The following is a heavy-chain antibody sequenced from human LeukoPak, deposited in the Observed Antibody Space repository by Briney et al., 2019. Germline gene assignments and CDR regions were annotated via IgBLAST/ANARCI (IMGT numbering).Heavy chain of an antibody. V-gene: IGHV3-30*03. Sequence: GGSLRLSCAASGFTFSSYWMNWVRQAPGKGLEWVAVISYDGSNKYYADSVKGRFTISRDNSKNTLYLQMNSLRAEDTAVYYCAAADAFDYWGQGTLVTVSS. J-gene: IGHJ4*02. CDR2: ISYDGSNK. CDR3: AAADAFDY. D-gene: IGHD6-13*01. CDR1: GFTFSSYW.